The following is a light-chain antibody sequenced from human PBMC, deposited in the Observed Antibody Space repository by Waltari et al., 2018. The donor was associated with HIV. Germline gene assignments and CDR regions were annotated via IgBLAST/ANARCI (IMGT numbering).Light chain of an antibody. V-gene: IGLV2-23*01. CDR1: SSDVGSYNL. CDR3: CSYAGSTTWL. J-gene: IGLJ3*02. CDR2: EDD. Sequence: SALTQPASVSGSPGQAITVSCTGSSSDVGSYNLVSWYQQHPGKAPKLMIYEDDKRPSGVSNRFSGSQSGNTASLTISGLQAEDEADDYCCSYAGSTTWLFGGGTKLTVL.